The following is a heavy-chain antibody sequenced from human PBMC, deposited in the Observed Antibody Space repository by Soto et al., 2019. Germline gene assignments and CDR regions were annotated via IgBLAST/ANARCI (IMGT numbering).Heavy chain of an antibody. D-gene: IGHD5-12*01. CDR2: ISGSGDST. J-gene: IGHJ4*02. Sequence: GGSLRLSCAASGFTFRSYVMTWVRQAPGMGLEWVSLISGSGDSTYYADSVKGRFTISRDNSKNTVYLQMNSLRAEDTAAYYCAIGGYTKLYGYFDFWGQGALVTVSS. CDR1: GFTFRSYV. V-gene: IGHV3-23*01. CDR3: AIGGYTKLYGYFDF.